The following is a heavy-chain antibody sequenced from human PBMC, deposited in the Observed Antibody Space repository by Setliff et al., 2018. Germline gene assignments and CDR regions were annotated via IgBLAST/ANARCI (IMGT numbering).Heavy chain of an antibody. CDR1: GYTFRNYA. CDR2: ISVYNGDT. V-gene: IGHV1-18*01. CDR3: ARAPSVELVTIRTNSWFTY. J-gene: IGHJ4*02. Sequence: KVSCKASGYTFRNYAFAWVRQAPGQGLEWVGWISVYNGDTNYAQKFQGRVTLTTDTSTSTAYMELRSLTSDDSAFYYCARAPSVELVTIRTNSWFTYWGQGTLVTVPQ. D-gene: IGHD5-18*01.